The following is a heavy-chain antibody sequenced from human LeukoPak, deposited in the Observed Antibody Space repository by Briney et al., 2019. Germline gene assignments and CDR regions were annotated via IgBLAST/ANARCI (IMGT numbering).Heavy chain of an antibody. J-gene: IGHJ4*02. CDR3: ANTLSYYYDSSGYI. CDR2: ISGSGGST. V-gene: IGHV3-23*01. D-gene: IGHD3-22*01. Sequence: GGSLRLSCAASGFTFSSYAMSWVRQAPGKGLEWVSAISGSGGSTYYADSAKGRFTISRDNSKNTLYLQMNSLRAEDTAVYYCANTLSYYYDSSGYIWGQGTLVTVSS. CDR1: GFTFSSYA.